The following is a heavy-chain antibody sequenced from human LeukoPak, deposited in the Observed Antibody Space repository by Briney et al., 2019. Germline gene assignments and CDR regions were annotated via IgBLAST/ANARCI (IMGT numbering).Heavy chain of an antibody. CDR2: VSGSDENK. D-gene: IGHD2-15*01. CDR1: GFTFSDYY. V-gene: IGHV3-11*01. J-gene: IGHJ4*02. Sequence: GGSLRLSCAASGFTFSDYYMTWIRQAPGQGLEWISYVSGSDENKYYAGSVRGRYAISRDNAEKSLFLQMSNVRAEDTAVYYCARAGLGGHYIDYWGQGTLVTVSS. CDR3: ARAGLGGHYIDY.